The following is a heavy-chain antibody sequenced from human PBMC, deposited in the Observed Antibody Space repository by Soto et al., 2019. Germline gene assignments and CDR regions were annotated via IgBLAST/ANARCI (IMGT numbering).Heavy chain of an antibody. CDR2: IIPILGIA. CDR1: GGTFSSYT. Sequence: SVKVSCKASGGTFSSYTISWVRQAPGQGLEWMGRIIPILGIANYAQKFQGRVTITADKSTSTAYMELSSLRSEDTAVYYCARGRGSSYGYCFDYWGQGTLVTVSS. D-gene: IGHD5-18*01. CDR3: ARGRGSSYGYCFDY. V-gene: IGHV1-69*02. J-gene: IGHJ4*02.